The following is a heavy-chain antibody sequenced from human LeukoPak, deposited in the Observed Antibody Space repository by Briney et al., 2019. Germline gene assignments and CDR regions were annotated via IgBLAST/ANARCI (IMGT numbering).Heavy chain of an antibody. V-gene: IGHV1-3*02. Sequence: ASVKVSCKASGYTFTSYAMHWVRQAPGQRLEWMGWSNDGNGNTKYSQEFQGRITITRDRSVSTVYMELSSLRSEDMAVYYCARGFQGAFDIWGQGTMVTVSS. CDR3: ARGFQGAFDI. J-gene: IGHJ3*02. CDR1: GYTFTSYA. CDR2: SNDGNGNT.